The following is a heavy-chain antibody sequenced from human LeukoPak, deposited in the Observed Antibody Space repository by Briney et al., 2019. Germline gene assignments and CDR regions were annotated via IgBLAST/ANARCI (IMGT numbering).Heavy chain of an antibody. CDR1: GGSISSGGYY. J-gene: IGHJ3*02. V-gene: IGHV4-30-2*01. CDR3: ARRVRELRGAVAFDI. Sequence: SQTLSLTCTVSGGSISSGGYYWSWIRQPPGKGLEWIGYIYHSGSTYYNPSLKSRVTISVDRSKNQFSLKLSSVTAADTAVYYCARRVRELRGAVAFDIWGQGTMVTVSS. D-gene: IGHD1-26*01. CDR2: IYHSGST.